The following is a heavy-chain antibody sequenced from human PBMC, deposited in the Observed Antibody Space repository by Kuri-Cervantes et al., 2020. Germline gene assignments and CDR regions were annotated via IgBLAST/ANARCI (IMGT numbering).Heavy chain of an antibody. Sequence: GGSLRLSCAASGFTFSSYWMSWVRQAPGKGLEWISYINPVSGAKYYADSVKGRFTISRDDAKNSLDLQMSSLTDEDTAVYYCARDHKWAFDYWGQGILVTVSS. CDR1: GFTFSSYW. CDR3: ARDHKWAFDY. J-gene: IGHJ4*02. CDR2: INPVSGAK. D-gene: IGHD1-26*01. V-gene: IGHV3-48*02.